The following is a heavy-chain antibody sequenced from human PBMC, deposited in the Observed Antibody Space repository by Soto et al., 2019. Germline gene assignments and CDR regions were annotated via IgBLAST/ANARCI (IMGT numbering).Heavy chain of an antibody. CDR2: IKQDGSEK. CDR1: GFTFSSYA. J-gene: IGHJ6*02. CDR3: ARENAVVVPAAIHCSGGSCYSGLERYYYGMDV. Sequence: PGGSLRLSCAASGFTFSSYAMSWVRQAPGKGLEWVANIKQDGSEKYYVDSVKGRFTISRDNAKNSLYLQMNSLRAEDTAVYYCARENAVVVPAAIHCSGGSCYSGLERYYYGMDVWGQGTTVTVSS. V-gene: IGHV3-7*03. D-gene: IGHD2-15*01.